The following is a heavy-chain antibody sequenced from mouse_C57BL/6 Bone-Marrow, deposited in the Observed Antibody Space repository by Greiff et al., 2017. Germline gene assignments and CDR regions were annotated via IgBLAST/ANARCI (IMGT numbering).Heavy chain of an antibody. CDR2: INPYNGDT. D-gene: IGHD1-1*01. CDR1: GYSFTGYF. J-gene: IGHJ1*03. Sequence: EVKLMESGPELVKPGDSVKISCKASGYSFTGYFMNWVMQSHGKSLEWIGRINPYNGDTFYNQKFKGKDTLTVDKSSSTAHMELRSLTSEDSAVYYCAREDFTTGVALRYFDVWGTGTTVTVSS. CDR3: AREDFTTGVALRYFDV. V-gene: IGHV1-20*01.